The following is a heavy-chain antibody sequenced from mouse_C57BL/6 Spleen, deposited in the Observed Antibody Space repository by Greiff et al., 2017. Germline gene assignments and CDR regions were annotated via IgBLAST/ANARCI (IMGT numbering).Heavy chain of an antibody. D-gene: IGHD1-1*01. CDR1: GYTFTSYW. V-gene: IGHV1-55*01. CDR2: IYPGSGST. CDR3: ARGPYYGSSYYAMDY. Sequence: VKLQQPGAELVKPGASVKMSCTASGYTFTSYWITWVKQRPGQGLEWIGDIYPGSGSTNYNEKFKSKATLTVDTSSSTAYMQLSSLTSEDSAVYYCARGPYYGSSYYAMDYWGQGTSVTVSS. J-gene: IGHJ4*01.